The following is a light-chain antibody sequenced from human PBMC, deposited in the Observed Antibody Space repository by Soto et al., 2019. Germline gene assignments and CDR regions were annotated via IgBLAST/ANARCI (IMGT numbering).Light chain of an antibody. CDR3: QQYNSYSLT. CDR2: KAS. Sequence: DIQMTQSPSTLSASVGDRVTITCRASQNIRSWLAWYQQKPGKAPKLLIYKASTLKSGVPSRFSGSGSGTEFTLTISSLQPDDFATYYCQQYNSYSLTFGQGTKVDI. J-gene: IGKJ1*01. CDR1: QNIRSW. V-gene: IGKV1-5*03.